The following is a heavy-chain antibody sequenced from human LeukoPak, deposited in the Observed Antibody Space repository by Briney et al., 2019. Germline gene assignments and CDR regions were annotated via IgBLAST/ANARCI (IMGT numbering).Heavy chain of an antibody. D-gene: IGHD2-8*01. CDR2: VSGSGGDT. J-gene: IGHJ4*02. CDR1: ALTFGNYA. CDR3: AKDRSCTNNICHGDFDY. Sequence: GGSLRLSCAASALTFGNYAISWARQAPGGGLGWVSGVSGSGGDTYYADSVKGRFTISRDNSKNTLYLQMNSLRAEDTAVYYCAKDRSCTNNICHGDFDYWGQGTLVTVSS. V-gene: IGHV3-23*01.